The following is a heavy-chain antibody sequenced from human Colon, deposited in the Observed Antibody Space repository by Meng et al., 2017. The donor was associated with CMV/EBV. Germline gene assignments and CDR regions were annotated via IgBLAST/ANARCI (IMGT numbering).Heavy chain of an antibody. J-gene: IGHJ4*02. Sequence: ASVKVSCKASGYIFTDYHLYWVRQAPGQGLEWMGWIDPRSGDTNFAQNFQGRVSMTRDTSITTAHMELTSLTSDDTALYYCAREGMSTPSAADSWGQGTLVTVSS. CDR1: GYIFTDYH. D-gene: IGHD6-25*01. CDR2: IDPRSGDT. V-gene: IGHV1-2*02. CDR3: AREGMSTPSAADS.